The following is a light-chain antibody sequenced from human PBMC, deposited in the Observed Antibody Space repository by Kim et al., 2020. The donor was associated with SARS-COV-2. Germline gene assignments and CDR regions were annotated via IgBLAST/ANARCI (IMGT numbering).Light chain of an antibody. Sequence: SVGDRATITWRASKVSGSYLAWYRQKPGQAPKLLIYAASTLASGVPDRFSGSGSGTDFTLTISRLEPEDFALYYCQHYKSSPETFGEGTKVDIK. V-gene: IGKV1-9*01. CDR3: QHYKSSPET. CDR2: AAS. J-gene: IGKJ1*01. CDR1: KVSGSY.